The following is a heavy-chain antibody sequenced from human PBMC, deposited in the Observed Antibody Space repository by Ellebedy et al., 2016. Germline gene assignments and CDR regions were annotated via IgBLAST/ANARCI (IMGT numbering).Heavy chain of an antibody. Sequence: GGSLRLSXAASRFTFSSYSMNWVRQAPGKGLEWVSSISSSSSYIYYADSVKGRFTISRDNAKNSLYLQMNSLRAEDTAVYYCARDREIVVVPAATRYSYGMDVWGQGTTVTVSS. CDR1: RFTFSSYS. CDR3: ARDREIVVVPAATRYSYGMDV. CDR2: ISSSSSYI. J-gene: IGHJ6*02. D-gene: IGHD2-2*01. V-gene: IGHV3-21*01.